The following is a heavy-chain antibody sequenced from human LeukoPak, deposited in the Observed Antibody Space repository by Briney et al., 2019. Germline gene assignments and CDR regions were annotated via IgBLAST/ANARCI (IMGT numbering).Heavy chain of an antibody. J-gene: IGHJ4*02. CDR1: GFTFRSYA. Sequence: GGSLRLSCVVSGFTFRSYAMRWVRQAPGKGLEWVSVISGSGGSTYYADSVKGRFTISRDNSKNTLYLQMNSLRAEDTAVYYCARSRITMVRGGLDYWGQGTLVTVSS. CDR3: ARSRITMVRGGLDY. V-gene: IGHV3-23*01. CDR2: ISGSGGST. D-gene: IGHD3-10*01.